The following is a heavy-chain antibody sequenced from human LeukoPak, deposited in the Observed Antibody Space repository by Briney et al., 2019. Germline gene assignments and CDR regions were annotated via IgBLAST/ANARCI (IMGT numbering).Heavy chain of an antibody. J-gene: IGHJ4*02. Sequence: SETLPLTCTVSGGSISSHYWSWIRLPPGKRLEWIGYIYYSGSTTYNPSLKSRVTMSVDTSKNQFSLNLNSVTAADTAVYYCARHSSSYCSTTTCSLFDYWGRGTLVTVSS. CDR2: IYYSGST. V-gene: IGHV4-59*11. CDR3: ARHSSSYCSTTTCSLFDY. CDR1: GGSISSHY. D-gene: IGHD2-2*01.